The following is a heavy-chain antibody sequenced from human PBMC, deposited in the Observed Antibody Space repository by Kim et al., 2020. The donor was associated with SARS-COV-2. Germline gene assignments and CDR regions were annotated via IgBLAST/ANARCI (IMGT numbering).Heavy chain of an antibody. V-gene: IGHV1-46*01. Sequence: ASVKVSCKASGYTFTSYYMHWVRQAPGQGLEWMGIINPSGGSTSYAQKFQGRVTMTRDTSTSTVYMELSSLRSEDTAVYYCARVHSGYDFGSLSVDYWGQGTLVTVSS. CDR1: GYTFTSYY. CDR2: INPSGGST. D-gene: IGHD5-12*01. CDR3: ARVHSGYDFGSLSVDY. J-gene: IGHJ4*02.